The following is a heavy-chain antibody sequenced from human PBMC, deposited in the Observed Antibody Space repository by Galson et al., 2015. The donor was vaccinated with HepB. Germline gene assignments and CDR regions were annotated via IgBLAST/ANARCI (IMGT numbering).Heavy chain of an antibody. J-gene: IGHJ4*02. V-gene: IGHV3-66*01. CDR1: GFTVSSNY. Sequence: SLRLSCAASGFTVSSNYMSWVRQAPGKGLEWVSVIYSGGSTYYADSVKGRFTISRDNSKNTLYLQMNSLRAEDTAVYYCARDRGGIVPMPFDYWGQGTLVTVSS. CDR3: ARDRGGIVPMPFDY. D-gene: IGHD3-16*02. CDR2: IYSGGST.